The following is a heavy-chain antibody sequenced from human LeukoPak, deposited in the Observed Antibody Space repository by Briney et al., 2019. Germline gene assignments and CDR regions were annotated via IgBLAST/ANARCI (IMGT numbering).Heavy chain of an antibody. CDR3: ARGYQLLTNWFDP. J-gene: IGHJ5*02. CDR1: GGSISSGGYS. Sequence: SETLSLTCAVSGGSISSGGYSWSWIRQPPGKGLEWIGYIYHSGSTYYDPSLKSRVTISVDRSKNQFSLKLSSVTAADTAVYYCARGYQLLTNWFDPWGQGTLVTVSS. V-gene: IGHV4-30-2*01. D-gene: IGHD2-2*01. CDR2: IYHSGST.